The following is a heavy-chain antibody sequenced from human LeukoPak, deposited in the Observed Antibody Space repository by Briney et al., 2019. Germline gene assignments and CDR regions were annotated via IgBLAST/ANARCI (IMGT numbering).Heavy chain of an antibody. D-gene: IGHD5-18*01. CDR1: GFTFSSYA. V-gene: IGHV3-23*01. Sequence: PGGSLRLSCVASGFTFSSYAMSWVSQALGKGLEWVSAISGSGGSTYYADSVKGRFTISRDNSKSTLYLQMNSLRAEDTAVYYCAKDRVSTAMVYYFDYWGQGTLVTVSS. J-gene: IGHJ4*02. CDR3: AKDRVSTAMVYYFDY. CDR2: ISGSGGST.